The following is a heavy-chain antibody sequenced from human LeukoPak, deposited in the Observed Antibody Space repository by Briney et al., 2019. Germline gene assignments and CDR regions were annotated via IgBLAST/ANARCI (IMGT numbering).Heavy chain of an antibody. CDR2: ISSSSSTI. D-gene: IGHD3-22*01. CDR1: GFTFSSYS. CDR3: ARGTNYYDSSGYKV. V-gene: IGHV3-48*04. J-gene: IGHJ4*02. Sequence: SGGSLRLSCAASGFTFSSYSMNWVRQAPGKELEWVSYISSSSSTIYYADSVKGRFTISRDNAKNSLYLQMNSLRAEDTAVYYCARGTNYYDSSGYKVWGQGTLVTVSS.